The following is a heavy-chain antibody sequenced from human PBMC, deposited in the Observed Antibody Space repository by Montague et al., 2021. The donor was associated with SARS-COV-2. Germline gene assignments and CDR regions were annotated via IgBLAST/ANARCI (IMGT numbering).Heavy chain of an antibody. CDR3: AREYFDSSGLVWIDP. CDR1: GDSVSSNTAG. J-gene: IGHJ5*02. D-gene: IGHD3-22*01. Sequence: CAISGDSVSSNTAGWNWIRQSPSRGLEWLGRTQYRSKWLNDYALFVKSRITITPDTSKNQFSLKLTSGSAADTAVYYCAREYFDSSGLVWIDPWGQGTLVIVSS. V-gene: IGHV6-1*01. CDR2: TQYRSKWLN.